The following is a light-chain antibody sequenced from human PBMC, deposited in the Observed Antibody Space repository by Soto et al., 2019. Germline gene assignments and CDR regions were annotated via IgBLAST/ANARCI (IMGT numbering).Light chain of an antibody. J-gene: IGKJ1*01. CDR2: LGS. Sequence: DIVMTQSPLSLPVTPGESASISCRSSQSLLHSNGYNCLDWYLQKPGQSPQLLIYLGSNRAPGVPDRLSGSGSGTDFILKISRVEAGDVGVYYCMQALQTPWTFGQGTKVEI. V-gene: IGKV2-28*01. CDR3: MQALQTPWT. CDR1: QSLLHSNGYNC.